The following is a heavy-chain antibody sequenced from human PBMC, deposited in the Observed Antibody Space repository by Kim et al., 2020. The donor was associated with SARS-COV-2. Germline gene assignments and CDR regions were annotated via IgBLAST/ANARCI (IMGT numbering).Heavy chain of an antibody. CDR2: ISPSGGST. CDR3: ARVPRIQLWSPSYGMDV. Sequence: ASVKVSCKASGYTFTSYYMHWVRQAPGQGLEWMGIISPSGGSTSYAQKFQGRVTMTRDTSTSTVYMELSSLRSEDTAVYYCARVPRIQLWSPSYGMDVWGQGTTVTVSS. D-gene: IGHD5-18*01. CDR1: GYTFTSYY. J-gene: IGHJ6*02. V-gene: IGHV1-46*01.